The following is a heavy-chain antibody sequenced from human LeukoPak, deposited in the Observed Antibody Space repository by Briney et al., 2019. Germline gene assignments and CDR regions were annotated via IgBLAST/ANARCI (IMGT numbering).Heavy chain of an antibody. CDR1: GGFISSYY. Sequence: SETLSLTCTVSGGFISSYYWSWIRQPPGKGLEWIGYIYYSGSTSYNPSLKSRVTMSADTFKNQFSLRLSSVTAADTAVYYCARRGAYSGNDLAWYFDLWGRGTLVTVSS. CDR2: IYYSGST. J-gene: IGHJ2*01. V-gene: IGHV4-59*08. CDR3: ARRGAYSGNDLAWYFDL. D-gene: IGHD5-12*01.